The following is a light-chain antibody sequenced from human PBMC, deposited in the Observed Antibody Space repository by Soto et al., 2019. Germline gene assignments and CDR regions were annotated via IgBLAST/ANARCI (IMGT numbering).Light chain of an antibody. CDR3: SSYAGSNFWV. V-gene: IGLV2-8*01. CDR1: GSDVGGYNY. J-gene: IGLJ3*02. Sequence: QSALTQPPSASGSPGQSVTISCTGTGSDVGGYNYVSWYQQHPRKAPKLIIYEVSQRPSGVPDRVSGSKSGNTASLPVSGRQAEDEADYYCSSYAGSNFWVFGGGTHLTVL. CDR2: EVS.